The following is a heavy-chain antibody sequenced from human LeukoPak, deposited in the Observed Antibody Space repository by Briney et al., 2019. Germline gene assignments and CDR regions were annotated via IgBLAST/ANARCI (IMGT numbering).Heavy chain of an antibody. J-gene: IGHJ6*03. D-gene: IGHD2-21*01. Sequence: GGSLRLSCAASGFIFENYAMHWVRQAPGKGLEWVPGISWNGGVVGYMDSVKGRFTISRDNANNFLYLQMSSLKVEDTAFYYCAKIAVPRPGRYHIDVWGKGITVTVSS. CDR2: ISWNGGVV. CDR1: GFIFENYA. CDR3: AKIAVPRPGRYHIDV. V-gene: IGHV3-9*01.